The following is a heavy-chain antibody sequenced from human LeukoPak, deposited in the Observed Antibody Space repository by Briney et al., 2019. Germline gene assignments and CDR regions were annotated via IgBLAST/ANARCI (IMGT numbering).Heavy chain of an antibody. CDR2: ISGSGDST. J-gene: IGHJ3*02. CDR3: AKGVSWSGYAFDI. V-gene: IGHV3-23*01. CDR1: GFTFSTYA. D-gene: IGHD3-3*01. Sequence: GGSLRLSCAASGFTFSTYAMSWVRQAPEKGLEWVSAISGSGDSTYYADSVKGRFTISRDNSKNTLYLQMNSLRAEDTAVYYCAKGVSWSGYAFDIWGQGTMVTVSS.